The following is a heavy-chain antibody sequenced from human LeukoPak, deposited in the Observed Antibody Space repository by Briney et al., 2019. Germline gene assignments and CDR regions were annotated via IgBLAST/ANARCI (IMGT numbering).Heavy chain of an antibody. CDR3: VKDQAGTTGNAFDI. J-gene: IGHJ3*02. D-gene: IGHD1-1*01. CDR1: GLSFSRYP. V-gene: IGHV3-64D*06. Sequence: PGGSLRLSCSVSGLSFSRYPIHWVRQAPGKGLEYVSAISSNGGSTYYADSVKGRFTISRDNSKNTLYLQMSSLRGEDTAVYYCVKDQAGTTGNAFDIWGQGTMVTASS. CDR2: ISSNGGST.